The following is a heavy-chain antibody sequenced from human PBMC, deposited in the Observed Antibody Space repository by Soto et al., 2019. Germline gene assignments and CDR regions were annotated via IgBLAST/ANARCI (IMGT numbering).Heavy chain of an antibody. CDR1: GFSLSSYL. CDR3: AKITGEFPLLDAFDI. CDR2: IDDKGGST. D-gene: IGHD3-10*01. J-gene: IGHJ3*02. Sequence: LSCVSSGFSLSSYLMSWIHQGPGNGVEWISNIDDKGGSTSYAEYVKGQFIISRDNSKTTLYLQRNSLRAENTAGYYCAKITGEFPLLDAFDIWGQGTMVPVSS. V-gene: IGHV3-23*01.